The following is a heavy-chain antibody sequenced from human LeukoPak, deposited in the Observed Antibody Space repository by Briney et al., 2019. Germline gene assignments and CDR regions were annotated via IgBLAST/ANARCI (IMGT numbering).Heavy chain of an antibody. CDR1: GYTFTGYY. J-gene: IGHJ4*02. D-gene: IGHD3-16*01. CDR3: ARLVHSGVGEDDY. Sequence: ASVTVSCKASGYTFTGYYIHWVRQAPGQGLEWMGWINPYSGDTNYAQTFQGRITVTRDTSISTAYMELSRLRSDDTAVYYCARLVHSGVGEDDYWGQGTLVTVSS. V-gene: IGHV1-2*02. CDR2: INPYSGDT.